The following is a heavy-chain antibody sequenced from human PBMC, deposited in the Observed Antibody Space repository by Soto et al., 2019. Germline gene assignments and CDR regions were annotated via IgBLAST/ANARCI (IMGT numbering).Heavy chain of an antibody. V-gene: IGHV6-1*01. CDR2: TYYRSKWYN. Sequence: PSQTLSLTCAISGDSVSSNSAAWNWISQSPSRGLEWLGRTYYRSKWYNDYAVSAKSRITINPDTSKNQFSLQLNSVTPEDTTVYYCARDLPVVVVPAAPSYYFDYWGQGTLVTVSS. D-gene: IGHD2-2*01. J-gene: IGHJ4*02. CDR3: ARDLPVVVVPAAPSYYFDY. CDR1: GDSVSSNSAA.